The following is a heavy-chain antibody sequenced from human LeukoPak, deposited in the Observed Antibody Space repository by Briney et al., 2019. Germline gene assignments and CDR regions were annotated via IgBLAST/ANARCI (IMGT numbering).Heavy chain of an antibody. V-gene: IGHV3-30-3*01. CDR2: ISYDGSNK. J-gene: IGHJ4*02. Sequence: GGSLRLSCAASGFTFSSYAMHWVRQAPAKGLEWVAVISYDGSNKYYADSVKGRFTSSRDNSKNTLYLQMNSLRAEDTAVYYCARDIGVTTVTTVDYWGQGTLVTVSS. CDR1: GFTFSSYA. D-gene: IGHD4-17*01. CDR3: ARDIGVTTVTTVDY.